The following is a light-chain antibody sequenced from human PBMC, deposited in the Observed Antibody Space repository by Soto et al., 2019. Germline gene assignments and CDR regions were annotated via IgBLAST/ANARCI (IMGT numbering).Light chain of an antibody. CDR1: QSVSSY. CDR2: GVS. Sequence: IGWKQPPVTLAWSPGDRAILSCRASQSVSSYLAWYQQRPGQAPSLLIYGVSTRATGIPARFSGSGSGTEFTLSINSLQSEDFAVYYCQQYNNWPITFGQGTRLEIK. V-gene: IGKV3-15*01. CDR3: QQYNNWPIT. J-gene: IGKJ5*01.